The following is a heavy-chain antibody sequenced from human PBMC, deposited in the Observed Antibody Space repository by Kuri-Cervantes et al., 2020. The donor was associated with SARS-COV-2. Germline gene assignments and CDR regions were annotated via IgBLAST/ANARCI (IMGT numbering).Heavy chain of an antibody. V-gene: IGHV4-30-2*01. J-gene: IGHJ4*02. CDR3: ARAWGY. D-gene: IGHD3-16*01. CDR1: GGSISSGGYS. Sequence: SCAVSGGSISSGGYSWSWIRQPPGKGLEWIGYIYHSGSTYYNPSLKSRVTISVDRSKNQFSLKLSSVTAADTAVYYCARAWGYWGQGTLVTVSS. CDR2: IYHSGST.